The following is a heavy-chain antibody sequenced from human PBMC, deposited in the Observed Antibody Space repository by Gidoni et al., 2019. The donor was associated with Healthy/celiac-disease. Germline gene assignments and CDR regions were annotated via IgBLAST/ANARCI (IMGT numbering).Heavy chain of an antibody. J-gene: IGHJ6*02. Sequence: QVTLRESGPALVKPTQTLTLPCTFPGFSLSTSGMCVSWIRQPPGKALEWLARIDWDDDKYYSTSLKTRLTISKDTSKNQVVLTMTNMDPVDTATYYCARIRVYYYYGMDVWGQGTTVTVSS. CDR2: IDWDDDK. CDR3: ARIRVYYYYGMDV. CDR1: GFSLSTSGMC. V-gene: IGHV2-70*15.